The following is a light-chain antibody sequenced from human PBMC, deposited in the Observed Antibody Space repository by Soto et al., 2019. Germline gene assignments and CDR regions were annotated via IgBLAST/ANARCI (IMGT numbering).Light chain of an antibody. CDR1: SSDIGAYNY. CDR3: SSYTSSNTEV. J-gene: IGLJ1*01. CDR2: DVS. Sequence: QSVLTQPASVSGSPVQSITISCTGTSSDIGAYNYVSWYQHHPGKAPKLIIYDVSTRPSGVSDRFSASKSGNTASLTISGLQADDEADYYCSSYTSSNTEVFGTGTKVTVL. V-gene: IGLV2-14*03.